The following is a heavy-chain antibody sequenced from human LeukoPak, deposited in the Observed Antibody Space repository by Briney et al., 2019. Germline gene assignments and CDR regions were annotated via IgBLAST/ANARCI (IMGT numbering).Heavy chain of an antibody. D-gene: IGHD4-17*01. CDR1: GYTFTSYG. Sequence: GASVKVSCKASGYTFTSYGISWVRQAPGQGLEWMGWISAYNGNTNYAQKLQGRVTMTTDTSTSTAYMELRSLRSDDTAVYYCARVLSLMPSETTVTSSYYYYYMDVWGKGTTVTVSS. CDR3: ARVLSLMPSETTVTSSYYYYYMDV. CDR2: ISAYNGNT. J-gene: IGHJ6*03. V-gene: IGHV1-18*01.